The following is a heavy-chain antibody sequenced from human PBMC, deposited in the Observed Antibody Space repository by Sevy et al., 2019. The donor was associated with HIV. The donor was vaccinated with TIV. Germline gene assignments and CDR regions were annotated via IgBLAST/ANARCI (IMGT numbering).Heavy chain of an antibody. CDR1: GFTFSSYA. D-gene: IGHD2-2*01. V-gene: IGHV3-30-3*01. CDR3: ARVAVGLVVPAARRVSGGWFDP. J-gene: IGHJ5*02. CDR2: ISYDGSNK. Sequence: GGSLRLSCAASGFTFSSYAMHWVRQAPGKGLEWVAVISYDGSNKYYADSVKGRFTISRDNSKNTLYLQRNSLGAEDRAVYYWARVAVGLVVPAARRVSGGWFDPWGQGTLVTVSS.